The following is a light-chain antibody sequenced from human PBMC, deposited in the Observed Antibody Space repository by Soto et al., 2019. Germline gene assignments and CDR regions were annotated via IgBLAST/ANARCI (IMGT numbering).Light chain of an antibody. V-gene: IGKV1-39*01. Sequence: DIQMTQSPSSLSASVGYIFTITCRSSQSIVTYLNWYLQKPGKAPKLLIYAAYNLQSGVPSRFSGSGSGTDFTLTTSSLQPEDFATYFCQQSYSTHPWTFGQGTKVDIK. CDR2: AAY. CDR3: QQSYSTHPWT. J-gene: IGKJ1*01. CDR1: QSIVTY.